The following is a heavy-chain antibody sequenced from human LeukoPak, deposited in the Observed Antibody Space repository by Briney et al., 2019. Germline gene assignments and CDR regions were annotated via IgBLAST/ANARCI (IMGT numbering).Heavy chain of an antibody. CDR2: IYSGGST. D-gene: IGHD1-26*01. CDR3: AKVKGMGATRRGIYDY. J-gene: IGHJ4*02. CDR1: GFTVSSNY. Sequence: GGSLRLSCAASGFTVSSNYMRWVRQAPGKGLEWVSVIYSGGSTYYADSVKGRFTISRDNSKNTLYLQMNSLRAEDTAVYYCAKVKGMGATRRGIYDYWGQGTLVTVSS. V-gene: IGHV3-66*01.